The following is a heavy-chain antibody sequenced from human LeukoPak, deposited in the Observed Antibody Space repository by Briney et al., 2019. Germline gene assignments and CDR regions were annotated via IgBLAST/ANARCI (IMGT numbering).Heavy chain of an antibody. CDR3: ARDLLPYCSSTSCGMDV. Sequence: PSETLFLTCTVSGGSISSYYRSWVRQPPGKGLEWIGYIYYSGSTNYNPSLKSRVTISVDTSKNQFSLKLSSVTAADTAVYYCARDLLPYCSSTSCGMDVWGQGTTVTVSS. V-gene: IGHV4-59*01. D-gene: IGHD2-2*01. CDR2: IYYSGST. CDR1: GGSISSYY. J-gene: IGHJ6*02.